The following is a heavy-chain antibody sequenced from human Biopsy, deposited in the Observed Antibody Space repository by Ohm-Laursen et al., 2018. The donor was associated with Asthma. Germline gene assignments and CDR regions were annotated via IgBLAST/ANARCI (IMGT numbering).Heavy chain of an antibody. Sequence: SDTLSLTCSLSSGSGGYMRSGNYYWGWIRQPPGKGLEWIGSIYYSGTTYYNPSLESRVTVSADTSKNQFSLKLTSVTAAGTAVYYCVRGSSSWHHGPFHYYYGLDVRGQGTTATVSS. D-gene: IGHD6-13*01. CDR1: SGSGGYMRSGNYY. J-gene: IGHJ6*02. CDR3: VRGSSSWHHGPFHYYYGLDV. CDR2: IYYSGTT. V-gene: IGHV4-39*01.